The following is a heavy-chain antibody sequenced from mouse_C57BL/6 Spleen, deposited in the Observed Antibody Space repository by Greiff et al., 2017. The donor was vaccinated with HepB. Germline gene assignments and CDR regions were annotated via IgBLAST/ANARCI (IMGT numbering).Heavy chain of an antibody. D-gene: IGHD1-1*01. CDR1: GYTFTSYW. CDR2: INPSNGGT. Sequence: VQLQQSGTELVKPGASVKLSCKASGYTFTSYWMHWVKQRPGQGLEWIGNINPSNGGTNYNEKFKSKATLTVDKSSSTAYMQLSSLTSEDSAVYYCARSGNYYGSSHYYAMDYWGQGTSVTVSS. V-gene: IGHV1-53*01. J-gene: IGHJ4*01. CDR3: ARSGNYYGSSHYYAMDY.